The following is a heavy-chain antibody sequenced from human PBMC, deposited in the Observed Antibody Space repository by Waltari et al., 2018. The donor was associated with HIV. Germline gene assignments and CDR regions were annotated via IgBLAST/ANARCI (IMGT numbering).Heavy chain of an antibody. D-gene: IGHD7-27*01. J-gene: IGHJ5*02. CDR2: ISSTSSHI. CDR1: GFSFSFFS. CDR3: ARGGAVATAEDLFDP. V-gene: IGHV3-21*01. Sequence: EVQLVESGGGLVEPGGSLRLSCAPSGFSFSFFSMNWVRQAPGKGLEWVSSISSTSSHIFYADSVRRRFTISRDNAKNSLYLQMNSLKAEDTAVYYCARGGAVATAEDLFDPWGQGTLVTVSS.